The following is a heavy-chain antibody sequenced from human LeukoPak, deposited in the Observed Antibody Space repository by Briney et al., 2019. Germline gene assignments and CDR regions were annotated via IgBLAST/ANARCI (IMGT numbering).Heavy chain of an antibody. D-gene: IGHD5-18*01. CDR3: ARNSDTAMGY. V-gene: IGHV3-64*01. CDR2: ISSNGGST. CDR1: GFTFSSYA. J-gene: IGHJ4*02. Sequence: QSGGSLRLSCAASGFTFSSYAMHWVRQAPGKGLEYVSAISSNGGSTYYANSVKGRFTISRDNSKNTLYLQMGSLRAEDMAVYYCARNSDTAMGYWGQGTLVTVSS.